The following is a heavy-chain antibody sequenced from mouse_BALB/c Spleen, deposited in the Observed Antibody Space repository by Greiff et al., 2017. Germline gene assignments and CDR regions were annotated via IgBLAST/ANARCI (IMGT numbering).Heavy chain of an antibody. CDR2: ISSGSSTI. D-gene: IGHD1-1*01. V-gene: IGHV5-17*02. Sequence: EVQGVESGGGLVQPGGSRKLSCAASGFTFSSFGMHWVRQAPEKGLEWVAYISSGSSTIYYADTVKGRFTISRDNPKNTLFLQMTSLRSEDTAMYYCARGITTVVALHYYAMDYWGQGTSVTVSS. CDR3: ARGITTVVALHYYAMDY. CDR1: GFTFSSFG. J-gene: IGHJ4*01.